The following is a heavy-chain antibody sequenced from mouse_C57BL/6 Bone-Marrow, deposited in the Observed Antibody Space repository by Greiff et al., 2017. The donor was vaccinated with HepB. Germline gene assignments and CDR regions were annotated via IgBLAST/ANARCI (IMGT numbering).Heavy chain of an antibody. Sequence: EVQGVESGEGLVKPGGSLKLSCAASGFTFSSYAMSWVRQTPEKRLEWVAYISSGGDYIYYADTVKGRFTIARDNASNTLYLQMSSLKSEDTAMYYCTRDLYYDYDDAMDYWGQGTSVTVSS. CDR1: GFTFSSYA. CDR3: TRDLYYDYDDAMDY. V-gene: IGHV5-9-1*02. J-gene: IGHJ4*01. D-gene: IGHD2-4*01. CDR2: ISSGGDYI.